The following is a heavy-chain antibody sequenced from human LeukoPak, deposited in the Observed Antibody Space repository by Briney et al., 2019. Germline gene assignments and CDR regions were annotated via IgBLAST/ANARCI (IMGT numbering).Heavy chain of an antibody. V-gene: IGHV4-34*01. CDR2: INHSGST. J-gene: IGHJ5*02. Sequence: SETLSLTCAVYGGSFSGYYWSWIRQPPGKGLEWIGEINHSGSTNYNPSLKSRVTISVDTSKNQFSLKLSSVTAADTAVYYCAREGNYGDYVPNWFDPWGQGTLVTVSP. CDR1: GGSFSGYY. D-gene: IGHD4-17*01. CDR3: AREGNYGDYVPNWFDP.